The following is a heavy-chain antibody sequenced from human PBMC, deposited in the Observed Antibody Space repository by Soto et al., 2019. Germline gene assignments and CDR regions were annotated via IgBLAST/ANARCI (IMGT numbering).Heavy chain of an antibody. D-gene: IGHD1-26*01. V-gene: IGHV4-59*08. CDR3: ARRYGGNLDY. J-gene: IGHJ4*02. CDR2: IYYSGGT. Sequence: QVQLQESGPGLVKPSETLSLTCTVSGGSISSYYWSWIRQPPGKGLEWIGYIYYSGGTNYNPSLQSRVTLSVASPKNHFSLKLSSVTAAHTAVYYCARRYGGNLDYWGQGTLVTVSS. CDR1: GGSISSYY.